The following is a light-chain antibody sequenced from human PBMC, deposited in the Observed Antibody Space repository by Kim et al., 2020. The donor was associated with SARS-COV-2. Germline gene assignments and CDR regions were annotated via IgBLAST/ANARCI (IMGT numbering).Light chain of an antibody. CDR2: KAS. CDR1: QSISSW. CDR3: QQYGT. V-gene: IGKV1-5*03. J-gene: IGKJ1*01. Sequence: STLSASVGDRVTITCRASQSISSWLAWYQQKPGKAPKLLIYKASSLESRVPSRFSGSGSGTEFTLTISRLQPDDFATYYCQQYGTFGQGTKVEIK.